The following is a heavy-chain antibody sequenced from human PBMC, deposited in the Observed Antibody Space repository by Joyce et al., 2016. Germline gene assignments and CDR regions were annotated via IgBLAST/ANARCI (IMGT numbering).Heavy chain of an antibody. CDR3: VRADYGDYFDY. D-gene: IGHD4-17*01. CDR2: INSDGSYT. V-gene: IGHV3-74*01. Sequence: EVQLVESGGGLVQPGGSLRLSCAASGFTFSSDWMHWVRQAPGKGLVCVSRINSDGSYTSYADSVKGRFTISRDNAKNTLYLQMNSLRAQDTAVYYCVRADYGDYFDYWGQGTLVTVSS. J-gene: IGHJ4*02. CDR1: GFTFSSDW.